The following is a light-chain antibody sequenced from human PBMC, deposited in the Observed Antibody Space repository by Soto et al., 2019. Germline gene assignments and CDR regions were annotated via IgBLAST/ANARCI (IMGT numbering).Light chain of an antibody. J-gene: IGLJ3*02. CDR3: GVWDDSLNGRV. Sequence: QSVLTQPPSASGTPGQRVTISCSGSSSNIGSSTVNWYQHLPGTAPKLLIYSNHQRPSGVPHRFSGSKSGTSASLASSGLQSEDEADYYCGVWDDSLNGRVFGGATKVTVL. V-gene: IGLV1-44*01. CDR1: SSNIGSST. CDR2: SNH.